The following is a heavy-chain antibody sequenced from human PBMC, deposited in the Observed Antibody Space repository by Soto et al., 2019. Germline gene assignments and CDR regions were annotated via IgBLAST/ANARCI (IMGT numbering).Heavy chain of an antibody. V-gene: IGHV1-58*01. CDR1: GFTFTSSA. D-gene: IGHD3-3*01. CDR2: IVVGSGNT. Sequence: RASVKVSCKASGFTFTSSAVQWVRQARGQRLEWIGWIVVGSGNTNYAQKFQERVTITRDMSTSTAYMELSSLRSEDTAVYYCAAKYYDFWSGYYTRDIDYYYGMDVWGQGTTVTVSS. J-gene: IGHJ6*02. CDR3: AAKYYDFWSGYYTRDIDYYYGMDV.